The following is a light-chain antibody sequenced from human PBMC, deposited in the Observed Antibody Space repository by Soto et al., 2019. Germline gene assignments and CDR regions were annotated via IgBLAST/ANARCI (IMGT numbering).Light chain of an antibody. Sequence: DIVMTQSPDSLAVSLGERATINCKSSQSVLYCSNKKNYLAWYQQKSGQSPKVLIYWASTRESGVPDRFSGSGSGTDFTLTISSLQAEDAAVYYCQQSYSTPRTFGQGTKVEIK. CDR2: WAS. CDR3: QQSYSTPRT. J-gene: IGKJ1*01. CDR1: QSVLYCSNKKNY. V-gene: IGKV4-1*01.